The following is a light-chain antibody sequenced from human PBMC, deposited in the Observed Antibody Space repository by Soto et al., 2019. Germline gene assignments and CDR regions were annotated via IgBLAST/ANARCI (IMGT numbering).Light chain of an antibody. Sequence: DIQMTQSPSSLSASLGDRVTITCRASQSISSYLNWYQHKPGKAPKLLIYAASSLQSGVPSRFSGSGSGTDFTLTISSLQPEDFATYYCQQSYSTPVTFGQGTKVDIK. CDR1: QSISSY. J-gene: IGKJ1*01. V-gene: IGKV1-39*01. CDR3: QQSYSTPVT. CDR2: AAS.